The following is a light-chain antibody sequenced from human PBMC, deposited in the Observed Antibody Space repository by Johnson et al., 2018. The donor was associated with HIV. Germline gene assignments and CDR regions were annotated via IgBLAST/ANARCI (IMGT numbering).Light chain of an antibody. Sequence: QSVLTQPPSASAAPGQKVTISCSGSSSNIGNNYVSWYQQLPGTAPKLLIYENNKRPSGIPDRFSGSKYGTSATLGITGLQTGDEADYYCGTWDASLSVNVFGPGTKVTVL. J-gene: IGLJ1*01. V-gene: IGLV1-51*02. CDR2: ENN. CDR3: GTWDASLSVNV. CDR1: SSNIGNNY.